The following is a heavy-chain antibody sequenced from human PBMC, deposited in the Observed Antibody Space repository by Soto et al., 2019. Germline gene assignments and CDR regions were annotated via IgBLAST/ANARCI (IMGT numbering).Heavy chain of an antibody. CDR2: ISSSSSTI. J-gene: IGHJ4*02. V-gene: IGHV3-48*01. CDR1: GFTFSSYS. D-gene: IGHD6-19*01. CDR3: ASLFHSSGWYVGTPFDY. Sequence: GGSLRLSCAASGFTFSSYSMNWVRQAPGKGLEWVSYISSSSSTIYYADSVKGRFTISRDNAKNSLYLQMNSLRAEDTAVYYCASLFHSSGWYVGTPFDYWGQGTLVTVSS.